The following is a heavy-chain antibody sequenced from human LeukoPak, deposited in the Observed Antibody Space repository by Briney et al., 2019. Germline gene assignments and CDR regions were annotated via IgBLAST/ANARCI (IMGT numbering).Heavy chain of an antibody. V-gene: IGHV1-69*06. Sequence: GSSVKVSCKASGYTFTSYGISWVRQAPGQGLEWMGGIIPIFGTANYAQKFQGRVTITADKSTSTAYMELSSLRSEDTAVYYCARVVQLWLRNYYYYYMDVWGKGTTVTVSS. CDR2: IIPIFGTA. CDR1: GYTFTSYG. CDR3: ARVVQLWLRNYYYYYMDV. J-gene: IGHJ6*03. D-gene: IGHD5-18*01.